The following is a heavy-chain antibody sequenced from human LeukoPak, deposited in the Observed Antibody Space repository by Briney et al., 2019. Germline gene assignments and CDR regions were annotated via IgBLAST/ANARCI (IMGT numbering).Heavy chain of an antibody. CDR1: GFTFSSYA. CDR3: ARGGYYDSSGPDY. CDR2: ISYDGSNK. Sequence: GGSLRLSCAASGFTFSSYAMHWVRQAPCKGLEWVAVISYDGSNKYYADSVKGRFTISRDNSKNTLYLQMNSLRAEDTAVYYCARGGYYDSSGPDYWGQGTLVTVSS. J-gene: IGHJ4*02. V-gene: IGHV3-30-3*01. D-gene: IGHD3-22*01.